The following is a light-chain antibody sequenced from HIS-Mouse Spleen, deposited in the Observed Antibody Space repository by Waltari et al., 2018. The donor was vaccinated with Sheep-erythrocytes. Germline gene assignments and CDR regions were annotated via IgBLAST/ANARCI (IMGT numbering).Light chain of an antibody. CDR2: EGS. J-gene: IGLJ3*02. Sequence: QSALTQPASVSGSPGQSITIPCTGTSSDVGSYNLVSWYHQHPAKAPKLMIYEGSKRPSGVSNRFSGSKSGNTASLTISGLQAEDEADYYCCSYAGSSTPWVFGGGTKLTVL. CDR3: CSYAGSSTPWV. V-gene: IGLV2-23*01. CDR1: SSDVGSYNL.